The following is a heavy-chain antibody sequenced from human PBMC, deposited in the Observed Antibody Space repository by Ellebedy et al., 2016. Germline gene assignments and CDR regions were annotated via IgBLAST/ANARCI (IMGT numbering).Heavy chain of an antibody. CDR1: GGSISRYY. V-gene: IGHV4-59*01. Sequence: SETLSLTCTVSGGSISRYYWSWIRQPPGKGLEWIGYIYYTGTTNYNPSLKSRVTISVDTSKNQFSLKLSSVTAADTAVYYCARVAAGIPYFDYWGQGTLVTVSS. D-gene: IGHD6-13*01. CDR3: ARVAAGIPYFDY. CDR2: IYYTGTT. J-gene: IGHJ4*02.